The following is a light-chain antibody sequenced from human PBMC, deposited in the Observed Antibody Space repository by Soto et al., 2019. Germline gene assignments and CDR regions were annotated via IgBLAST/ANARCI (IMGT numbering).Light chain of an antibody. Sequence: EIVLTQSPGTLSLSPGERATLSCRTSQSVSSTYLAWYQRKPGQPPRLLIYGASNRATGIPDRFSGSGSGTDFTLTISRLEPEDFAVYYCQQSGSSLWTFGQGTKVETK. CDR1: QSVSSTY. CDR2: GAS. J-gene: IGKJ1*01. CDR3: QQSGSSLWT. V-gene: IGKV3-20*01.